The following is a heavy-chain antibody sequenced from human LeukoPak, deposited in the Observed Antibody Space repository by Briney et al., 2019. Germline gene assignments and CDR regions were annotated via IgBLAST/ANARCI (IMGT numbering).Heavy chain of an antibody. J-gene: IGHJ4*02. V-gene: IGHV3-48*04. CDR1: GFTFSSCS. CDR3: ASDYDRSGYCIDLDY. Sequence: PGGSLRLSCAASGFTFSSCSVNWVRQAPGKGLEWVSYISGSSSSIKYADSVKGRFTISRDNAKNSLYLQMNSLRAEDTAVYYCASDYDRSGYCIDLDYWGQGTLVTVSS. D-gene: IGHD3-22*01. CDR2: ISGSSSSI.